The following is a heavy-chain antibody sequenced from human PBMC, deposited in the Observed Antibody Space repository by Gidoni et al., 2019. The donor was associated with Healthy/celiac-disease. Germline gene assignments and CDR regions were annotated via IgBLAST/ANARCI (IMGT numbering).Heavy chain of an antibody. CDR1: GNTLRRYA. V-gene: IGHV1-69*09. CDR2: IIPSLGIA. CDR3: AGGDIVVVPAASLRNYYYYGMDV. J-gene: IGHJ6*02. D-gene: IGHD2-2*01. Sequence: QGQLVQSGAEVKKHGSTAKVSCKASGNTLRRYAISRVRQAHGQGLEWMGRIIPSLGIATYAQKFQGRVTITADQSPSTAYMALSSMCSEDTAVYYCAGGDIVVVPAASLRNYYYYGMDVWGQGTTVTVSS.